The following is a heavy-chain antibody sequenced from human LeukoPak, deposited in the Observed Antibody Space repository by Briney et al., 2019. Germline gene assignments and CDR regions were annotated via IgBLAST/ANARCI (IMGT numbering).Heavy chain of an antibody. V-gene: IGHV1-8*01. Sequence: ASVKVSCKASGYTFTSYDINWLRQATGQGLEWMGWMNPNSGNTGYAQKFQGRVTMTRNTSISTAYMELSSLRSEDTAVYYCARGIDGYGDYTHSNFDYWGQGTLVTVSS. D-gene: IGHD4-17*01. CDR2: MNPNSGNT. CDR1: GYTFTSYD. J-gene: IGHJ4*02. CDR3: ARGIDGYGDYTHSNFDY.